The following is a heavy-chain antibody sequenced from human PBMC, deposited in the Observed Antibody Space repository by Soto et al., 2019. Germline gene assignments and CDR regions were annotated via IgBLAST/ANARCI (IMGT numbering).Heavy chain of an antibody. Sequence: QVQLVQSGAEVKKPGASVKVSCKASGYTFTSYGIRWVRQAPGQGLEWMGWISAYNGNTNYAQKLQGRVTMPTDTSTSTAYMELRSLRSDDTAVYYCAIVITMVRGVPINYGMDVWGQGTTVTVSS. CDR2: ISAYNGNT. CDR1: GYTFTSYG. V-gene: IGHV1-18*01. CDR3: AIVITMVRGVPINYGMDV. D-gene: IGHD3-10*01. J-gene: IGHJ6*02.